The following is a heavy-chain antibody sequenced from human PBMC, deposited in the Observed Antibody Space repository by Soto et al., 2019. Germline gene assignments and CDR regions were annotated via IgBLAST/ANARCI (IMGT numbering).Heavy chain of an antibody. CDR3: TTLTMDIDY. Sequence: EVHLVESGGGLVKPGGSLRLSCAASGFTLRNAWMNWVRQAPGKGLEWVGRIKSKSDGGTTDYAGPVKGRFTFSRDESKNTLYVQMIRLKVEDTAVYYCTTLTMDIDYWGQGTLVTVSS. CDR1: GFTLRNAW. D-gene: IGHD2-2*03. J-gene: IGHJ4*02. V-gene: IGHV3-15*07. CDR2: IKSKSDGGTT.